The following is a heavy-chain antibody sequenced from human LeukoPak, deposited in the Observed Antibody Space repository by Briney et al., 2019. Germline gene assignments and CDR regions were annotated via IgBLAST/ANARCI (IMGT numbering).Heavy chain of an antibody. CDR1: GFTFSNVW. V-gene: IGHV3-15*01. D-gene: IGHD2-2*01. Sequence: GGSLRLSCAASGFTFSNVWMSWVRQAPGKGLEWVGRIKTKPDGGTTDYAAPVKDRFTISRDDSKSIAYLQMNSLKTEDTAVYYCTRDIVSISQPYYFDYWGQGTLVTVSS. J-gene: IGHJ4*02. CDR3: TRDIVSISQPYYFDY. CDR2: IKTKPDGGTT.